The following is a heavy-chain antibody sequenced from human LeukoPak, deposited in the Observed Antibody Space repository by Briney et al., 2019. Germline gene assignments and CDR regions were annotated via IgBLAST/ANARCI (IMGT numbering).Heavy chain of an antibody. D-gene: IGHD6-13*01. Sequence: GGSLRLSCAASGFAVSSNFMSWVRQAPGKGLEWVSVLYSGGYTVYADSVKGRFTISRDNSENTLYLQMNSLRADDAAVYYCVRASSTTAAGLFDYWGQGTLLTVSS. CDR1: GFAVSSNF. J-gene: IGHJ4*02. CDR2: LYSGGYT. V-gene: IGHV3-53*01. CDR3: VRASSTTAAGLFDY.